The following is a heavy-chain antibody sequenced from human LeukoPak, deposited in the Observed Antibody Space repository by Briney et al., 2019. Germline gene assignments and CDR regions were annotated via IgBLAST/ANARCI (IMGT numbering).Heavy chain of an antibody. V-gene: IGHV4-59*01. CDR1: GGSITSYY. CDR2: IYYSGST. J-gene: IGHJ4*02. CDR3: ARVAGAVADY. D-gene: IGHD6-19*01. Sequence: SETLSLTFTVSGGSITSYYWSWIRQPPGKGLEWIGYIYYSGSTNYNPSLKSRVTISVDTSKNQFSLRLSSVTAADAAVYYCARVAGAVADYWGQGTLVTVSS.